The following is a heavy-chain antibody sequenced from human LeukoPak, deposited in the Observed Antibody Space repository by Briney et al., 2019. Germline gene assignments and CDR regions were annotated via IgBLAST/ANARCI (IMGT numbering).Heavy chain of an antibody. Sequence: GGSLRLSCTASGFTFSDYYMSWVRQAPGKGLEWVSYISGSSGYTKYADSVKGRFTISRDNAKNSLYLQVNSLRAEDTAVYYCARGTGTTAYFDYWGQGTPVTVSS. D-gene: IGHD1-1*01. CDR3: ARGTGTTAYFDY. CDR1: GFTFSDYY. J-gene: IGHJ4*02. V-gene: IGHV3-11*06. CDR2: ISGSSGYT.